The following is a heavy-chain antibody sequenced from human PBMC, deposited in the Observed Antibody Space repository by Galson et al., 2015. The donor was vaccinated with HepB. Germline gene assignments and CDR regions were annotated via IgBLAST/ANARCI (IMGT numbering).Heavy chain of an antibody. CDR3: ARDGRLHYYDSSGYYARFDP. J-gene: IGHJ5*02. V-gene: IGHV1-18*04. CDR1: GYTFASYG. Sequence: SVKVSCKASGYTFASYGISWVRQAPGQGLEWMGWISAYNGNTNYAQKLQGRVTMTTDTSTSTAYMELRSLRSDDTAVYYCARDGRLHYYDSSGYYARFDPWGQGTLATVSS. CDR2: ISAYNGNT. D-gene: IGHD3-22*01.